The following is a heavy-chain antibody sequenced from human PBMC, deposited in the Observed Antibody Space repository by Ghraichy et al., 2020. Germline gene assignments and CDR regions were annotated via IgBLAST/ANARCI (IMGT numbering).Heavy chain of an antibody. CDR2: IYSGGST. CDR1: GFTVSSNY. J-gene: IGHJ4*02. CDR3: AREIPTGYGDHYFDY. Sequence: GGSLRLSCAASGFTVSSNYMSWVRQAPGKGLEWVSVIYSGGSTYYADSVKGRFTISRHNSKNTLYLQMNSLRAEDTAVYYCAREIPTGYGDHYFDYGGQGTLGTVSP. D-gene: IGHD4-17*01. V-gene: IGHV3-53*04.